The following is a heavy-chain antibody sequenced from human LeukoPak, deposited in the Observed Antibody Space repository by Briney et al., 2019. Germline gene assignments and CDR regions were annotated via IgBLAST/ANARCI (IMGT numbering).Heavy chain of an antibody. Sequence: GGSLRLSCAASGFTFSSYGMHWVRQAPGKGLEWVAVIWYDGSNKYYADSVKGRFTISRDNSKNTLYLQMNSLRAEDTAVYYCARDQGTMVRGSWPPGQAPLAHDYWGQGTLVTVSS. D-gene: IGHD3-10*01. CDR1: GFTFSSYG. J-gene: IGHJ4*02. CDR2: IWYDGSNK. CDR3: ARDQGTMVRGSWPPGQAPLAHDY. V-gene: IGHV3-33*01.